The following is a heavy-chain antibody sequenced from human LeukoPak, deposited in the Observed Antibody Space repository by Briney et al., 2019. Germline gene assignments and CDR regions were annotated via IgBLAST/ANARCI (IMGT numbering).Heavy chain of an antibody. V-gene: IGHV3-21*01. CDR1: GYTFSYYT. J-gene: IGHJ3*02. CDR3: ARDRGTGKPGTFDI. Sequence: NAGGSLRLSCADSGYTFSYYTMNWVRQAPGKGLECVSSISSSSSYIYYADSVKGRFTISRDNAKNSLYLQMNSLRAEDTAVYYCARDRGTGKPGTFDIWGQGTMVSVSS. CDR2: ISSSSSYI. D-gene: IGHD1-1*01.